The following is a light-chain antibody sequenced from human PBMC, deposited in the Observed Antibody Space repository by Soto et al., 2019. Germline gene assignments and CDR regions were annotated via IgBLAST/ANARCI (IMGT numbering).Light chain of an antibody. Sequence: QSVLTQPPSVSGAPGQRVTISCTGTSSDVGGYNYVSWYQQHPGKAPKLMIYEVSNRPSGVSNRFSGSKSGNTASLTISGLQAEDEADYYCSSYTSSSTSYVFGTGTKLTVL. J-gene: IGLJ1*01. V-gene: IGLV2-14*01. CDR2: EVS. CDR1: SSDVGGYNY. CDR3: SSYTSSSTSYV.